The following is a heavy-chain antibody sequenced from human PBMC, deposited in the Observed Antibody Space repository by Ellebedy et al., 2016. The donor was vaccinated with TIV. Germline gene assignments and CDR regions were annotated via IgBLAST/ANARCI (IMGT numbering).Heavy chain of an antibody. J-gene: IGHJ6*02. D-gene: IGHD2-15*01. V-gene: IGHV1-46*01. CDR3: ARDRGKGAVVVVAPMFPTANYFYGMDV. Sequence: ASVKVSXXASEYTFTNYHMHWVRQAPGQGLEWMGIINPSGGSTRFAQKFQGRITMTRDTSTSTIYMDLSTLRSEDTAVYYCARDRGKGAVVVVAPMFPTANYFYGMDVWGQGTTVTVS. CDR1: EYTFTNYH. CDR2: INPSGGST.